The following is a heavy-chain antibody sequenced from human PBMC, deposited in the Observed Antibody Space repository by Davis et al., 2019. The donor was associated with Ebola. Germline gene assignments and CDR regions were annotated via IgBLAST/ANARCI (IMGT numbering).Heavy chain of an antibody. D-gene: IGHD4-17*01. Sequence: PSETLSLTCAVYGGSFSGYYWSWIRQPPGKGLEWIGEINHSGSTNYNPSLKSRVTISVDTSKNQFSLKLSSVTAADTAVYYCARRGGDYDYYYGMDVWGQGTTVTVSS. CDR1: GGSFSGYY. V-gene: IGHV4-34*01. CDR3: ARRGGDYDYYYGMDV. CDR2: INHSGST. J-gene: IGHJ6*02.